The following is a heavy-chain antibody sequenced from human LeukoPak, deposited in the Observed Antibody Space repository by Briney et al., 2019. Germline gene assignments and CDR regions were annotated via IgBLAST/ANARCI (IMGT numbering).Heavy chain of an antibody. J-gene: IGHJ4*02. D-gene: IGHD4-17*01. CDR2: ISSSGGYI. CDR1: GFTFSNYW. Sequence: GGSLRLSCGASGFTFSNYWMTWVRQAPGKGLEWVATISSSGGYIYYADSVKGRFTISRDTAQNSLFLQLNSLRVEDTAVYNCARLRDTVTSASDFWGQGTLVTVSS. V-gene: IGHV3-21*01. CDR3: ARLRDTVTSASDF.